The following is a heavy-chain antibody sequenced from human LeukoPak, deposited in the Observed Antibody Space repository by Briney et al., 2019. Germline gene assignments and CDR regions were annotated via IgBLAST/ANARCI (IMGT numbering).Heavy chain of an antibody. D-gene: IGHD6-13*01. CDR2: TYYRSKWYN. CDR1: GDSVSSYSAA. V-gene: IGHV6-1*01. Sequence: SQTLSLTCAISGDSVSSYSAAWNWIRQSPSRGLEWLGRTYYRSKWYNDYAVSVKSRITINPDTSKNQFSLQLNSVTPEDTAVYYCARGIAAAGTIYYYDMDVWGKGTTVTVSS. CDR3: ARGIAAAGTIYYYDMDV. J-gene: IGHJ6*04.